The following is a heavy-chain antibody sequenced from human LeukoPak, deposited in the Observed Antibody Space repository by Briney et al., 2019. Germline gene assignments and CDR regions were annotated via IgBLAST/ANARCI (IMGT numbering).Heavy chain of an antibody. V-gene: IGHV3-30*02. CDR2: IRYDGSNK. CDR1: GFTFSSYG. CDR3: ARGSYGSGSYYIANWFDP. J-gene: IGHJ5*02. Sequence: QPGGSLRLSCAASGFTFSSYGMHWVRQAPGKGLEWVAFIRYDGSNKYYADSVKGRFTISRDNAKNSLYLQMNSLRAEDTAVYYCARGSYGSGSYYIANWFDPWGQGTLVTVSS. D-gene: IGHD3-10*01.